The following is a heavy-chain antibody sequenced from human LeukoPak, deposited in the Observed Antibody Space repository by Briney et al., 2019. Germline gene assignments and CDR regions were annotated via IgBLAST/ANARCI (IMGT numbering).Heavy chain of an antibody. Sequence: GGSLRLSCAASGFTFSDYHMSWIRQAPGKGLEWVSYIRSSRSDINYADSVRGRFTISRDNAKNSLYLQMNSLRAEGTAVYYCARAIAVSPWYFDLWGRGTLVTVSS. CDR2: IRSSRSDI. J-gene: IGHJ2*01. V-gene: IGHV3-11*03. CDR3: ARAIAVSPWYFDL. CDR1: GFTFSDYH. D-gene: IGHD6-19*01.